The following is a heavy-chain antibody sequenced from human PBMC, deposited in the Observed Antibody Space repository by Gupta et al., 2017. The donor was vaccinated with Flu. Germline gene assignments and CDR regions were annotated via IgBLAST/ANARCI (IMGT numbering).Heavy chain of an antibody. CDR1: GVPFNTYS. CDR2: IIPVFGPT. Sequence: QVQLVQSGAEVKKPGSSVKVSCKPSGVPFNTYSINWVRQAPGQGLEWMGGIIPVFGPTNYAQKFQGRVTFTADESTSTAYMELSSLTSDDTAVYYCARKGGVHCRGGDCYSFDFWGQGTLVTVSS. D-gene: IGHD2-21*02. J-gene: IGHJ4*02. V-gene: IGHV1-69*01. CDR3: ARKGGVHCRGGDCYSFDF.